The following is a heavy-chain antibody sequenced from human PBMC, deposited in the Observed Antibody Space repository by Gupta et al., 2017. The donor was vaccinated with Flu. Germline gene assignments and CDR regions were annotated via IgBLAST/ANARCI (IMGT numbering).Heavy chain of an antibody. D-gene: IGHD3-22*01. CDR2: ISGNGRST. CDR3: AKDTALRIVAFFDY. V-gene: IGHV3-23*01. J-gene: IGHJ4*02. Sequence: RQAPGKGPEWVAFISGNGRSTSYADSVKGRFTISRDNSENRLYLEMSSLRAEDSATYYCAKDTALRIVAFFDYWGQGTLVTVSS.